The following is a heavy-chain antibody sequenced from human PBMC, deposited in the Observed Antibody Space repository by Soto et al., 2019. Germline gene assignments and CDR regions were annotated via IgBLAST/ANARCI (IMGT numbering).Heavy chain of an antibody. Sequence: QVQLQESGPGLVKPSKTLSLTCTVSGGSISSYYWSWIRQPPGKGLEWIGYIYYSGSTNYNPSLKSRVTISVDTSKNQFSLKLSSVTAADTAVYYCARALDAFDIWGQGTMVTVSS. J-gene: IGHJ3*02. V-gene: IGHV4-59*01. CDR2: IYYSGST. CDR1: GGSISSYY. CDR3: ARALDAFDI.